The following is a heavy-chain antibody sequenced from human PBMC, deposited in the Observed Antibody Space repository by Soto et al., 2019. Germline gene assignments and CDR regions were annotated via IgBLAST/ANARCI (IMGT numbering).Heavy chain of an antibody. D-gene: IGHD2-15*01. Sequence: QITLRESGPTLVQPTQTLTLTCTLSGVSLTTSGVGVGWIRQPPGKALEWLALIYWDDDKRFSPSLKSRLAITRNTSKNLVVLTMTAMAPVDTAIYYCAHRQRTVVVGAPFDLWGQGSQVTVSS. CDR1: GVSLTTSGVG. CDR3: AHRQRTVVVGAPFDL. J-gene: IGHJ4*02. CDR2: IYWDDDK. V-gene: IGHV2-5*02.